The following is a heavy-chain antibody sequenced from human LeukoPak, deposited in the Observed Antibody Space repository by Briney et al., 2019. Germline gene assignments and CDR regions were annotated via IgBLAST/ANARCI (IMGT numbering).Heavy chain of an antibody. Sequence: GASLQISCKGSGYIFTSYWISWVRQLPGKGLEWMGRIDPSDSYTNYSPSFQGHVTISADKSISTAYLQWSSLKASDTAMYYCARHVPAITVTPEDYFDYWGQGTLVTVSS. J-gene: IGHJ4*02. D-gene: IGHD4-17*01. CDR3: ARHVPAITVTPEDYFDY. CDR2: IDPSDSYT. V-gene: IGHV5-10-1*01. CDR1: GYIFTSYW.